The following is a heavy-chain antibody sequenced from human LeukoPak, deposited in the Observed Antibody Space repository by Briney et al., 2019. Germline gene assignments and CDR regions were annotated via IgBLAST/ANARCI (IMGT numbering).Heavy chain of an antibody. D-gene: IGHD3-16*01. V-gene: IGHV4-59*01. J-gene: IGHJ4*02. CDR2: IYSSGST. Sequence: TSETLSLTCTVSGGSISSYYWSWIRQPPGKGLEWIGYIYSSGSTNYNPSLKSRLTISVDTSKNQFSLKLSSATAADTAVYYCARVAALGHFDYWGQGTLVTVSS. CDR1: GGSISSYY. CDR3: ARVAALGHFDY.